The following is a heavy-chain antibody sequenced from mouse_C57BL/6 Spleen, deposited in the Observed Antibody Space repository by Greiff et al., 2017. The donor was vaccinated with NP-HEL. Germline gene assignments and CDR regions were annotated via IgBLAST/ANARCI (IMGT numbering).Heavy chain of an antibody. D-gene: IGHD2-3*01. CDR1: GYTFTSYG. V-gene: IGHV1-81*01. CDR3: ASWLLDYYAMDY. J-gene: IGHJ4*01. Sequence: QVQLQQSGAELARPGASVKLSCKASGYTFTSYGISWVKQRTGQGLEWIGEIYPRSGNTYYNEKFKGKATLTADKSSSTAYMELRSLTSEDSAVYFCASWLLDYYAMDYWGQGTSVTVSS. CDR2: IYPRSGNT.